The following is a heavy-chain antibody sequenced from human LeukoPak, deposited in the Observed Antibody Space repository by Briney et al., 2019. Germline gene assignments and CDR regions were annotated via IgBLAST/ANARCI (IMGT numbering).Heavy chain of an antibody. CDR3: ARVAKERVGGVYYFDY. Sequence: GGSLRLSCAASGFTFSDYDMHWVRQATGKGLEWVSAIGTAGDTYYTGSVKGRFTISREKAKNSLYLQMNSLRAGDTAVYYCARVAKERVGGVYYFDYWGQGTLVTVSS. CDR2: IGTAGDT. D-gene: IGHD1-1*01. CDR1: GFTFSDYD. J-gene: IGHJ4*02. V-gene: IGHV3-13*01.